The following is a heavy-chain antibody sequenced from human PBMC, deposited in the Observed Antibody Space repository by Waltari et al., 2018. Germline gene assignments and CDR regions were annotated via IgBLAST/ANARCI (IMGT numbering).Heavy chain of an antibody. CDR2: INARNDNT. CDR3: ARAMTTVTKGWFDP. J-gene: IGHJ5*02. V-gene: IGHV1-3*01. CDR1: GYTFTSYA. D-gene: IGHD4-17*01. Sequence: QVQLVQSGAEVKKPGASVKVSCKASGYTFTSYAMHWVRQAPGQRLEGMGWINARNDNTIYSQKFQGRVTITRDASAITAYMDLSSPRSEDTAVYYGARAMTTVTKGWFDPWGQGTLVTVSS.